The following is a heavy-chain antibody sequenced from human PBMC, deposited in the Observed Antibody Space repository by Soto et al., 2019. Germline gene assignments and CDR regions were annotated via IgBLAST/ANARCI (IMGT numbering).Heavy chain of an antibody. V-gene: IGHV4-31*03. D-gene: IGHD3-16*01. Sequence: QVQLQESGPGLVKPSQTLSLTCTVSGVSISSGGYYWIWIRQHPGKGLEWIGCTDYSGSTYSNPSLKSRVTISVDTSKNQFSLRLSSVTAADTAVYYSARDARFDYFYYGMDVWGQGTTVTVSS. CDR1: GVSISSGGYY. CDR3: ARDARFDYFYYGMDV. CDR2: TDYSGST. J-gene: IGHJ6*01.